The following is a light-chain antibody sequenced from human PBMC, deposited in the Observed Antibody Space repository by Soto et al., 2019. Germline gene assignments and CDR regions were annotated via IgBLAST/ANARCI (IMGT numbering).Light chain of an antibody. CDR3: QKYNSAPRT. CDR1: QGISNY. V-gene: IGKV1-27*01. J-gene: IGKJ1*01. CDR2: AES. Sequence: DIQMTQSRSSLSASVGDIVTITCRAIQGISNYLAWYQQKPGKVPKLLIYAESTLQSGVPSRFRGSGARTDFNLTISSLQPDAVATYYCQKYNSAPRTFGNTTKVEIK.